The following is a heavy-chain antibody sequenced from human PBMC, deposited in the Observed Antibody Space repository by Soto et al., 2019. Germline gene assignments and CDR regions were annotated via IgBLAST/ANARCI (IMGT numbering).Heavy chain of an antibody. CDR3: ARRRYYYDSSGYYPRPYYYYGMDV. J-gene: IGHJ6*02. Sequence: QVQLVQSGAEVKKPGSSVKVSCKASGGTFSSYAISWVRQAPGQGLEWMGGIIPIFGTANYAQKFQGRVTITADKSTSTAYMELSSVRSEDTAVYYCARRRYYYDSSGYYPRPYYYYGMDVWGQGTTVTVSS. D-gene: IGHD3-22*01. V-gene: IGHV1-69*06. CDR1: GGTFSSYA. CDR2: IIPIFGTA.